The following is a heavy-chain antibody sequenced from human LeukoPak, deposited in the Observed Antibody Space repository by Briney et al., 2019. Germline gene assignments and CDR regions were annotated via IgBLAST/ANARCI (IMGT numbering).Heavy chain of an antibody. CDR1: GGSINIGGYY. D-gene: IGHD3-3*01. CDR3: ARGPPDFWSGYFDY. V-gene: IGHV4-31*03. Sequence: SETLSLTCTVSGGSINIGGYYWSWIRQHPGKGLEWVGYIYYTGTTYYNASLKSRVTISVDTSKNQFSLKLSSVTAADTAVYYCARGPPDFWSGYFDYWGQGTLVTVSS. J-gene: IGHJ4*02. CDR2: IYYTGTT.